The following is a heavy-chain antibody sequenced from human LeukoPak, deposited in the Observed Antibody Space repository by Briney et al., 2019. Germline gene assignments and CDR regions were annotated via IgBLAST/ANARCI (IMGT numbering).Heavy chain of an antibody. CDR2: ISGDSRNR. CDR3: AREFYVGEFISLDY. CDR1: GISFSSSA. D-gene: IGHD3-10*01. V-gene: IGHV3-23*01. Sequence: GGSLRLSCAASGISFSSSAMSWVRQAPGKGLEWVSAISGDSRNRFHADSVKGRFTISGDNSKDTLYLQMDSLRVEDTAIYYCAREFYVGEFISLDYWGRGTLVTVFS. J-gene: IGHJ4*02.